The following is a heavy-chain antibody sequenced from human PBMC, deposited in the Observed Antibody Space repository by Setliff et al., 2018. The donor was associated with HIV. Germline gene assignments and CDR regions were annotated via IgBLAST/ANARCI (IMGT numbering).Heavy chain of an antibody. Sequence: SETLSLTCDVSGFSMSNFYYWGWIRQPPGMGLEWIVSVYHRGETFYNPSLESRLTISVDTSKNHFPLRLNSVTAAATAVYFCARGGAVSADFDSWGQGTLVTVSS. CDR2: VYHRGET. CDR3: ARGGAVSADFDS. CDR1: GFSMSNFYY. D-gene: IGHD3-16*01. V-gene: IGHV4-38-2*01. J-gene: IGHJ4*02.